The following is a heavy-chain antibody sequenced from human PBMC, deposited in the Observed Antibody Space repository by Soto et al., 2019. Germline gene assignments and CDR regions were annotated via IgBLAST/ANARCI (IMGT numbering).Heavy chain of an antibody. D-gene: IGHD6-13*01. CDR3: ARTASAAGQNWFDP. V-gene: IGHV6-1*01. CDR1: GDSVSSNSAA. CDR2: TYYRSKWYS. Sequence: PSQTLSLTCAISGDSVSSNSAAWNWIRQSPSRGLEWLGRTYYRSKWYSDYAVSVKSRITINPDTSKNQFSLQLNSVTPEDTAVYYCARTASAAGQNWFDPWGQGTLATVSS. J-gene: IGHJ5*02.